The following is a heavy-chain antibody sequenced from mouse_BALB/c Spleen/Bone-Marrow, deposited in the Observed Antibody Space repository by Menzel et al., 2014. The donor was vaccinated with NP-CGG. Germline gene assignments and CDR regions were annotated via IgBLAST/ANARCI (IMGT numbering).Heavy chain of an antibody. CDR1: GFSLTSYG. V-gene: IGHV2-2*02. CDR3: ASTTALYYYAMDY. J-gene: IGHJ4*01. D-gene: IGHD1-2*01. Sequence: VQLQQSGPGLVQPSQSLSITCTVSGFSLTSYGVHWVRQSPGKGLEWLGVIWSGGSTDYNAAFISRLSISKDNPKSQVFFKMNSLQANDTAIYYCASTTALYYYAMDYWGQGTSVTVSS. CDR2: IWSGGST.